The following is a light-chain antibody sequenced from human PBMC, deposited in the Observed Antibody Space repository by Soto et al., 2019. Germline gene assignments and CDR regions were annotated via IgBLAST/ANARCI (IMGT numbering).Light chain of an antibody. CDR3: CSYADSSTYV. CDR1: SSDVGYYNV. CDR2: EGS. Sequence: QSVLTQPASLSGSPGQSITISCTGTSSDVGYYNVVSWYQQHPGKAPKLMIYEGSKRPSGVSNRFSGSKSGNTASLTISGLQAEDEADYYCCSYADSSTYVFGTGTKVTVL. J-gene: IGLJ1*01. V-gene: IGLV2-23*01.